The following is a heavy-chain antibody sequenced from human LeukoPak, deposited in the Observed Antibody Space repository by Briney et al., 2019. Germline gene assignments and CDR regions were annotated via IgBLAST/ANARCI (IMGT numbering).Heavy chain of an antibody. CDR2: ISSSSSYI. V-gene: IGHV3-21*01. Sequence: GGSLRLSCAASGFTFSSYSMNWVRQAPGKGLQWISSISSSSSYIYYADSVKGRFTISRDNAKNSLYLQMNSLRAEDTAVYYCASSYYDFWSGYYSNAFDIWGQGTMVTVSS. CDR3: ASSYYDFWSGYYSNAFDI. J-gene: IGHJ3*02. CDR1: GFTFSSYS. D-gene: IGHD3-3*01.